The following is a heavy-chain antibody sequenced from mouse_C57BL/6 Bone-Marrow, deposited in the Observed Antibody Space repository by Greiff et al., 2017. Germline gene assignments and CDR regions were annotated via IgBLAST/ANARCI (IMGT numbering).Heavy chain of an antibody. V-gene: IGHV1-19*01. CDR3: ARETVVDWYFDV. Sequence: VQLQQSGPVLVKPGASVKMSCKASGYTFTDYYMNWVKQSHGKSLEWIGVINPYNGGTSYNQKFKGKATLTVDKSSCTAYMELNSLTSEDSAVYYCARETVVDWYFDVWGTGTTVTVSS. D-gene: IGHD1-1*01. CDR2: INPYNGGT. CDR1: GYTFTDYY. J-gene: IGHJ1*03.